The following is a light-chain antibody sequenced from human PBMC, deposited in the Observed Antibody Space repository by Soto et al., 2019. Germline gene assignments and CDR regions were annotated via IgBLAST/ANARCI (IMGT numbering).Light chain of an antibody. CDR1: SSDVGAYDY. J-gene: IGLJ1*01. V-gene: IGLV2-14*01. Sequence: QSALTQPASVSGSPGQSITISCTGTSSDVGAYDYVSWYQQHPGKAPKLMIYEVTNRPSGVSNRFSGSKSGNTASLTISGLQAEDEADYYCSSYTSSYTHVFGIGTKLTVL. CDR3: SSYTSSYTHV. CDR2: EVT.